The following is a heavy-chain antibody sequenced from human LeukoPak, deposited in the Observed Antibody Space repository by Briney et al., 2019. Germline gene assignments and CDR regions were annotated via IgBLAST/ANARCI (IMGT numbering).Heavy chain of an antibody. V-gene: IGHV4-38-2*02. D-gene: IGHD3-22*01. CDR1: GYSISSGYY. CDR2: IYHSGST. CDR3: ARTYDSSGYYQTPIDY. J-gene: IGHJ4*02. Sequence: TSETLSPTCTVSGYSISSGYYWGWIRQPPGKGLEWIGSIYHSGSTYYNPSLKSRVTISVDTSKNQFSLKLSSVTAADTAVYYCARTYDSSGYYQTPIDYWGQGTLVTVSS.